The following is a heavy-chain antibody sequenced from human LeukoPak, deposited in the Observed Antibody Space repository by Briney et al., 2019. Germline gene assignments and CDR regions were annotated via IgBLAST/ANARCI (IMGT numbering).Heavy chain of an antibody. CDR1: GFTFSSYS. Sequence: GGSLRLSCAATGFTFSSYSMNWVRQAPGKGLEWVSSISSSSSYIYYADSVKGRFTISRDSTKNSLYLQMNSLRAEDTAVYYCARVFATYYYDSSGYSYYFDYWGQGTLVTVSS. J-gene: IGHJ4*02. CDR2: ISSSSSYI. CDR3: ARVFATYYYDSSGYSYYFDY. D-gene: IGHD3-22*01. V-gene: IGHV3-21*01.